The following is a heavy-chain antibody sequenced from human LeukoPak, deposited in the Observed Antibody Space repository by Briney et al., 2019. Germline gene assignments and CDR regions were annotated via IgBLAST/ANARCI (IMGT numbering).Heavy chain of an antibody. Sequence: SETLSLTCAVYGGSFSGYYWSWIRQSPGKGLEWIGEINHSGSTNYNPSLKSRVTISVDTSKNQFSLKLSSVTAADTAVYYCASSSRGLAFDIWGQGTMVTVSS. CDR1: GGSFSGYY. V-gene: IGHV4-34*01. CDR3: ASSSRGLAFDI. D-gene: IGHD3-10*01. CDR2: INHSGST. J-gene: IGHJ3*02.